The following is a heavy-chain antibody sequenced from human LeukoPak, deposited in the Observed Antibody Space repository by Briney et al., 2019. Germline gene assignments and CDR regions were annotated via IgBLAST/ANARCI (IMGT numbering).Heavy chain of an antibody. CDR1: GFTFSSYA. CDR3: AEISRGGYNFNSFDY. CDR2: ISGSGGST. D-gene: IGHD5-24*01. Sequence: PGGSLRLSCAASGFTFSSYAMSWVRQAPGKGLEWVSAISGSGGSTYYADSVRGRFTISRDNSKNTLYLRMNSLRAEDTAVYYCAEISRGGYNFNSFDYWGQGTLVTVSS. V-gene: IGHV3-23*01. J-gene: IGHJ4*02.